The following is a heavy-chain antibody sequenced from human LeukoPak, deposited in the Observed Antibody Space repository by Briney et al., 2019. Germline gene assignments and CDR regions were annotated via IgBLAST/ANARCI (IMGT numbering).Heavy chain of an antibody. Sequence: ASVKVSCKVSGYTLTELSMHWVRQAPGKGLEWMGGFDPEDGETIYAQKFQGRVTMTEDTSTDTAYMELSSLRSEDTAVYYCARDQMVRGAITPPDYWGQGTLVTVSS. CDR2: FDPEDGET. CDR1: GYTLTELS. V-gene: IGHV1-24*01. CDR3: ARDQMVRGAITPPDY. D-gene: IGHD3-10*01. J-gene: IGHJ4*02.